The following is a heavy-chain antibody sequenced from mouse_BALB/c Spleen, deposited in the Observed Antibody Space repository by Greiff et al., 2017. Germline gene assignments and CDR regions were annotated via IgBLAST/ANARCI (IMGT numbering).Heavy chain of an antibody. V-gene: IGHV5-9*03. Sequence: EVMLVESGGGLVKPGGSLKLSCAASGFTFSSYTMSWVRQTPEKRLEWVATISSGGGNTYYPDSVKGRFTISRDNAKNNLYLQMSSLRSEDTALYYCARYYGSSYGFAYWGQGTLVTVSA. D-gene: IGHD1-1*01. J-gene: IGHJ3*01. CDR2: ISSGGGNT. CDR3: ARYYGSSYGFAY. CDR1: GFTFSSYT.